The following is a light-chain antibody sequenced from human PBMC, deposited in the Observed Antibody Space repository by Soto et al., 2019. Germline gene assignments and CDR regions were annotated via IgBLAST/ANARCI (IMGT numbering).Light chain of an antibody. CDR1: QGISIY. CDR3: LQYSSYPWT. Sequence: DIQMTQSPSAMSASVGARVTITCRASQGISIYLAWFQQRPGKVPKRLIYGASSLQGGVPSRFSGSGSGTEFTLTISSLQPEDFATYYCLQYSSYPWTCGQGTKVEIK. CDR2: GAS. V-gene: IGKV1-17*03. J-gene: IGKJ1*01.